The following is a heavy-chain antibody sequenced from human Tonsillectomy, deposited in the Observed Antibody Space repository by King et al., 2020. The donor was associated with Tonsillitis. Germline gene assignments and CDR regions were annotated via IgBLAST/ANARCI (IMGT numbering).Heavy chain of an antibody. V-gene: IGHV5-10-1*03. CDR1: GYSFTTYW. D-gene: IGHD1-26*01. Sequence: VQLVESGAEVKKPGESLRISCKGSGYSFTTYWIIWVRQMPGKGLEWMGTIDPSDSFINYSPSFQGHVTISADKSISAVYLQWSSLKASDTAMYYCARLSGGDSGSYFGWFDPWGQGTLVTVSS. CDR3: ARLSGGDSGSYFGWFDP. J-gene: IGHJ5*02. CDR2: IDPSDSFI.